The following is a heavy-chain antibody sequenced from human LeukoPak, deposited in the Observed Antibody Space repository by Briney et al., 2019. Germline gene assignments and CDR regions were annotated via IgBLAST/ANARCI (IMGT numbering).Heavy chain of an antibody. V-gene: IGHV4-39*07. D-gene: IGHD3-22*01. J-gene: IGHJ5*02. CDR2: IYYSGST. CDR1: GGSISSSSYY. CDR3: ARDLLYSSGRRKFDP. Sequence: SETLSLTCTVSGGSISSSSYYWGWLRQPPGKGLEWIGSIYYSGSTYYNPSLKSRVTISVDTSKNQFSLKLSSVTAADTAVYYCARDLLYSSGRRKFDPWGQGTLVTVSS.